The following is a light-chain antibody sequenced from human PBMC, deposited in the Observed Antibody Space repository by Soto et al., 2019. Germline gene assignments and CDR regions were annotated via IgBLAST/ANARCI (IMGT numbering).Light chain of an antibody. CDR1: QSISSY. CDR3: QQSYSTPPT. CDR2: AAS. Sequence: DIQMTQSPSSLSASVGDRVTITCRASQSISSYLNWYQQKPGKAPMLLIYAASSLQSGVPSRFSGSGSGTDFTLTISSLQPEGFATYYCQQSYSTPPTFGQGTKLEIK. V-gene: IGKV1-39*01. J-gene: IGKJ2*01.